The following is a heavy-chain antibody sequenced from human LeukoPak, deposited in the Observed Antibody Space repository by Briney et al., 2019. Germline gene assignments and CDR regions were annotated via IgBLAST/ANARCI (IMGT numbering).Heavy chain of an antibody. CDR2: INPSGGST. D-gene: IGHD6-13*01. CDR3: AREVAAAGKGIDY. CDR1: GYTFTIYY. J-gene: IGHJ4*02. Sequence: GASVRVSCKASGYTFTIYYMHWVRQAPGQGREWMGIINPSGGSTSYAQKFQGRVTMTRDTSTSAVYMELSSLRSEDTAVYYCAREVAAAGKGIDYWGQGTLVTVSS. V-gene: IGHV1-46*01.